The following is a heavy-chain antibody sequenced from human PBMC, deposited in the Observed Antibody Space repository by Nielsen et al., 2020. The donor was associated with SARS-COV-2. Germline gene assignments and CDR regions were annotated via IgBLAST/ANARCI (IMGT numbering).Heavy chain of an antibody. D-gene: IGHD6-6*01. J-gene: IGHJ6*03. CDR2: INPNSGGT. Sequence: ASVKVSCKASGYTFTGYYMHWVRQAPGQGLEWMGRINPNSGGTNYAQKFQGRVTMTRDTSISTAYMELSRLRSDDTAVYYCARGIAARRSYYYYYMDVWGKGTTVTVSS. V-gene: IGHV1-2*06. CDR3: ARGIAARRSYYYYYMDV. CDR1: GYTFTGYY.